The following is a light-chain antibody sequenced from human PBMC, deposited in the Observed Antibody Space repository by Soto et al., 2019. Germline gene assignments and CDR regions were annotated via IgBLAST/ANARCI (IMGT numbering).Light chain of an antibody. CDR3: ETWDSSLSVV. CDR1: SSNIGNNY. Sequence: QSVLTQPPSVSTAPGQKVTISCSGSSSNIGNNYVSWYQQLPGTAPKLLIYDNNKRPSGIPDRFSGSKSGTSATLGITGLQTGDEADYYCETWDSSLSVVFGGGTKVPVL. V-gene: IGLV1-51*01. CDR2: DNN. J-gene: IGLJ2*01.